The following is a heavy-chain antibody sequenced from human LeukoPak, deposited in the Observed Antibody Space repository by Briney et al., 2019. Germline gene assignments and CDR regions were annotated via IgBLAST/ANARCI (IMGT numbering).Heavy chain of an antibody. CDR3: ASPRKVVYSNYYYYYMDV. CDR2: TYYSGST. V-gene: IGHV4-59*12. CDR1: GGSISPYY. D-gene: IGHD4-11*01. Sequence: PSETLSLTCTVSGGSISPYYWSWIRQPPGKGLEWIGYTYYSGSTNYNPSLKSRVTISVDTSKNQFSLKLRSVTAADTAVYYCASPRKVVYSNYYYYYMDVWGKGTTVTVSS. J-gene: IGHJ6*03.